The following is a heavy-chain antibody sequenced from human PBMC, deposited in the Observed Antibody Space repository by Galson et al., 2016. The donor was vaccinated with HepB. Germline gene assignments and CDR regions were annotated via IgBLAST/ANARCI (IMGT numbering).Heavy chain of an antibody. V-gene: IGHV3-7*01. CDR3: LADTYAFDL. Sequence: SLRLSCAASGFTLTDLWMNWVRQAPGKGLEWVANIHPDGSQKNYIDSVKGRFTISRGNAKRSLFLQMSSLRAEDTAVYYCLADTYAFDLWGQGTTVTVSS. CDR1: GFTLTDLW. CDR2: IHPDGSQK. J-gene: IGHJ3*01. D-gene: IGHD2-15*01.